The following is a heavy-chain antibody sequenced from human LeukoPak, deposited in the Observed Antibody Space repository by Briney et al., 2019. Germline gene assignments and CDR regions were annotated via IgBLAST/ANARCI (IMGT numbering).Heavy chain of an antibody. Sequence: PSETLSLTCTVSGGSISSYYWSWIRQPAGKGLEWIGRMYTSGSTNYNPSLKSRVTISVDTSKNQFSLRLSSVTAADTAVYYCAREDPQTTVPEGLDVWGQGTTVTVSS. CDR2: MYTSGST. J-gene: IGHJ6*02. D-gene: IGHD4-17*01. V-gene: IGHV4-4*07. CDR3: AREDPQTTVPEGLDV. CDR1: GGSISSYY.